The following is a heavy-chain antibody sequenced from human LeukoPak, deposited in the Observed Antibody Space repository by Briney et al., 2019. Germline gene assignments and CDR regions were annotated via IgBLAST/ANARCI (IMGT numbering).Heavy chain of an antibody. J-gene: IGHJ5*02. CDR3: ARAGETIFGAPNWFDP. V-gene: IGHV1-18*01. CDR1: RYTFTSYG. Sequence: ASVNVSCKASRYTFTSYGTSWVRQAPGQGLEWMGWISAYNGNTNYAQKLQGRVTMTTDTSTSTAYMELRSLRSDDTAVYYCARAGETIFGAPNWFDPWGQGTLVTVSS. D-gene: IGHD3-3*01. CDR2: ISAYNGNT.